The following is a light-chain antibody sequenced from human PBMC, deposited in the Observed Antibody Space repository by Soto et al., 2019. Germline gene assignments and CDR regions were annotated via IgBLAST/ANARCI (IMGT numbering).Light chain of an antibody. CDR3: HQYNSYPRT. CDR2: KAS. CDR1: QTIYSW. J-gene: IGKJ1*01. Sequence: DTQMTQSPSILSASVIDIVTITCRASQTIYSWLAWYQQKPGQAPRLLIHKASTVETGVPSRFSGSGYGSEFTLIISSLQPDDSATYYCHQYNSYPRTFGQGTKVDIK. V-gene: IGKV1-5*03.